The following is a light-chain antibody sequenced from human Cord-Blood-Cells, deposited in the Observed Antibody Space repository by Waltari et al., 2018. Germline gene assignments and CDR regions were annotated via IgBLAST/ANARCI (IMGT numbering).Light chain of an antibody. Sequence: DIQLTQSPSFLSASVGDRVTITCRASQGISSYLAWYQQKPGKAPKRLIYAASTLQSGVPSRFSGSGSGTEFTLTISSLQPEDFATYYCQQLNSYPPLTFGPGTKVDIK. CDR2: AAS. CDR1: QGISSY. J-gene: IGKJ3*01. V-gene: IGKV1-9*01. CDR3: QQLNSYPPLT.